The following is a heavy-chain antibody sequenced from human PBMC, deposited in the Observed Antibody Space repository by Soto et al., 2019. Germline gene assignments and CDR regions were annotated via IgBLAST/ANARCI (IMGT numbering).Heavy chain of an antibody. V-gene: IGHV4-31*03. Sequence: QVRLQESGPGLVKPSQTLSLTCTVSGGSISSGGYYWSWIRQHPVKGLEWIGYIYYSGSTYYNPSLKSRVTISVDTSKNQFSLKLSSVTAAATAVYYCARIWGIAARQGPLTFDFWGQGTLVTVSS. J-gene: IGHJ4*02. CDR3: ARIWGIAARQGPLTFDF. D-gene: IGHD6-6*01. CDR1: GGSISSGGYY. CDR2: IYYSGST.